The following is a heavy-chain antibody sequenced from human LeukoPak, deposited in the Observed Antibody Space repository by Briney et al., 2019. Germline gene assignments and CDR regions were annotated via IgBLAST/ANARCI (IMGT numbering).Heavy chain of an antibody. Sequence: PGGSLILSCAASGSIPFNSYSMSWVRQAPGKGLEWVSAITSSGETTYYADSVKGRFTISRDNSKNMVYLQMNGLRAEDAATYYCAKMQGYFDYWGQGNLVTVSS. CDR3: AKMQGYFDY. J-gene: IGHJ4*02. V-gene: IGHV3-23*01. CDR2: ITSSGETT. CDR1: GSIPFNSYS.